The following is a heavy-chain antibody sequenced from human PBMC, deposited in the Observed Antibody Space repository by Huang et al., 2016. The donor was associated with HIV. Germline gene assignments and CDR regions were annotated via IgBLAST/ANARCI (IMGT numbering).Heavy chain of an antibody. CDR3: ARAVPTPNRFGVGGFDY. CDR1: GFTCISYS. D-gene: IGHD3-3*01. J-gene: IGHJ4*02. V-gene: IGHV3-21*01. Sequence: EVQLVESGGGLVKHGGSLRLSCAASGFTCISYSMNWVRQAPGKGLDGVSSISSSSSYIYYADSVKGRFTSSRDNAKNSLYLQMNSLRAEDTAVYYCARAVPTPNRFGVGGFDYWGQGTLVTVSS. CDR2: ISSSSSYI.